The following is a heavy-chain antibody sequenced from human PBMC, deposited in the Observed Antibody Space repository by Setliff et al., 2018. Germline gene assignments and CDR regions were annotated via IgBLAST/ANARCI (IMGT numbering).Heavy chain of an antibody. V-gene: IGHV1-69*06. CDR1: GGTFSGYA. CDR2: ITPIFETA. CDR3: ARDSVTLGQLERRGGWHYYGMDV. D-gene: IGHD1-1*01. Sequence: GASVKVSCKASGGTFSGYAFSWVRQAPGQGLEWIGGITPIFETAHCAEKFRDRVTITADKSTTTVHMELSSLTSEDTAVYFCARDSVTLGQLERRGGWHYYGMDVWGQGTLVTVSS. J-gene: IGHJ6*02.